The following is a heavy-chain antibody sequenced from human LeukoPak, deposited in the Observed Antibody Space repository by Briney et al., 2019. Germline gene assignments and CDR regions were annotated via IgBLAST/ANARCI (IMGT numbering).Heavy chain of an antibody. Sequence: GASVKVSCKTSGYTFTNYDINWVRQATGQGLEWMGWMNPNSGNTGYAQKFQGRVTMTRNTSISTAYMELSSLRSEDTAVYYCARGQYYDILTGYTPNPIDYWGQGTLVTVSS. CDR3: ARGQYYDILTGYTPNPIDY. CDR1: GYTFTNYD. V-gene: IGHV1-8*01. D-gene: IGHD3-9*01. J-gene: IGHJ4*02. CDR2: MNPNSGNT.